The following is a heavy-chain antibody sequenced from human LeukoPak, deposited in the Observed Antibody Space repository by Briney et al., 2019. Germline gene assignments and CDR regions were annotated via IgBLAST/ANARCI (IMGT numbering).Heavy chain of an antibody. Sequence: PGGSLRLSCVASGLTFSNAWMSWGRQAPGKGLEWVAFIRYDGSNKYYADSVKGRFTISRDNSKNTLYLQMNSLRAEDTAVYYCAKDLLRITIFGVVPTGWGQGTMVTVSS. CDR3: AKDLLRITIFGVVPTG. D-gene: IGHD3-3*01. J-gene: IGHJ4*02. V-gene: IGHV3-30*02. CDR1: GLTFSNAW. CDR2: IRYDGSNK.